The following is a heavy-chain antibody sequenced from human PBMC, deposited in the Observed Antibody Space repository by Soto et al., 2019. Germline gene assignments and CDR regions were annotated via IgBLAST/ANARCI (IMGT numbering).Heavy chain of an antibody. Sequence: GGSLRLSCAASGFTFSSYSMSWVRQAPGKGLEWVSSISSSSSYIYYADSVKGRFTISRDNAKNSLYLQMNSLRAEDTAVYYCARVMITFGGETDYWGQGTLVTVSS. CDR1: GFTFSSYS. D-gene: IGHD3-16*01. CDR2: ISSSSSYI. V-gene: IGHV3-21*01. CDR3: ARVMITFGGETDY. J-gene: IGHJ4*02.